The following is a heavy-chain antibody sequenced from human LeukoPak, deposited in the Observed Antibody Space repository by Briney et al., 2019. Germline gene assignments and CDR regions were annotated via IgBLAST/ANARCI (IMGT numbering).Heavy chain of an antibody. CDR3: ARGRLGLGSVLRYFQGYFDY. Sequence: SETLSLTCTVSGGSISSSSYYWGWIRQPPGKGLEWIGSIYYSGSTYYNPSLKSRVTISVDTSKNQFSLKLSSVTAADTAVYYCARGRLGLGSVLRYFQGYFDYWGQGTLVTVSS. V-gene: IGHV4-39*07. CDR2: IYYSGST. CDR1: GGSISSSSYY. D-gene: IGHD3-9*01. J-gene: IGHJ4*02.